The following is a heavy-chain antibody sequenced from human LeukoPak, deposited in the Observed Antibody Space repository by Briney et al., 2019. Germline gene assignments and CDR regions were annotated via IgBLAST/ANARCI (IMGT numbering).Heavy chain of an antibody. CDR3: ARQDYYDSSGYNSGMDV. J-gene: IGHJ6*02. Sequence: GESLKISCKASGYDFTNYWIGWVRQMPGKGLEWMGIIYCRDSEVRYSTSFKGQVTISADKSISTAYLQWHRLKDSDTAMYYCARQDYYDSSGYNSGMDVWGQGTAVTVSS. D-gene: IGHD3-22*01. CDR1: GYDFTNYW. CDR2: IYCRDSEV. V-gene: IGHV5-51*01.